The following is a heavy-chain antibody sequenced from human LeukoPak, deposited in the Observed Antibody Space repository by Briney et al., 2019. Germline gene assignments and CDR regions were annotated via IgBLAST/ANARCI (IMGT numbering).Heavy chain of an antibody. J-gene: IGHJ4*02. CDR1: GFTFSDHY. V-gene: IGHV3-72*01. Sequence: GGSLRLSCAASGFTFSDHYMDWVRQAPGKGLEWVGRTRNKANSYTTEYAASVKGRFTISRDDSKNSLYLQMNSLKTEDTAVYYCARPYCDRSGYYSDYWGQGTLVTVCS. CDR3: ARPYCDRSGYYSDY. CDR2: TRNKANSYTT. D-gene: IGHD3-22*01.